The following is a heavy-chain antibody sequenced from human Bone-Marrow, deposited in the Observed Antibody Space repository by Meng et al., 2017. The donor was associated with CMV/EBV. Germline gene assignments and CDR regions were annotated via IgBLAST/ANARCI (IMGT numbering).Heavy chain of an antibody. Sequence: SETLSLTCTVSGGSISSYYWSWIRQPPGKGLEWIGEVHPSGSTNYNPSLKNRVTISVDTPQNQFSLNLTSVPAADTAVSYCARGVDAAKVGNYWGQGTLVTVSS. D-gene: IGHD5-18*01. V-gene: IGHV4-34*01. J-gene: IGHJ4*02. CDR1: GGSISSYY. CDR3: ARGVDAAKVGNY. CDR2: VHPSGST.